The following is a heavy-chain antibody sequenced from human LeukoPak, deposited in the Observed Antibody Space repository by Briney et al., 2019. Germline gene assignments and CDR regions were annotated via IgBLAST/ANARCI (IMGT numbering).Heavy chain of an antibody. Sequence: GASLKISCKGSGYSFTSHWIGCVRQTPGRGQEWMGIIYPDDSDTRYSPSFQGQVTISADKSISTAYLQWSSLKASDTAIYYCAASVYGILSYWGQGTLVTVSS. CDR2: IYPDDSDT. CDR1: GYSFTSHW. J-gene: IGHJ4*02. V-gene: IGHV5-51*01. D-gene: IGHD2-8*01. CDR3: AASVYGILSY.